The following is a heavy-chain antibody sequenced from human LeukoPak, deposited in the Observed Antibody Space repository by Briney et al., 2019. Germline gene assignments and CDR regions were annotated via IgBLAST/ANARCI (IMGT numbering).Heavy chain of an antibody. Sequence: ASVKVSCKASGYTFTGYYMHWVRQAPGQGREWMGWINPNSGGTNYAQKFQGRVTMTRDTSISTAYMELSRLRSDDTAVYYCARSLQIVVVIADHAADYWGQGTLVTVSS. J-gene: IGHJ4*02. CDR1: GYTFTGYY. CDR2: INPNSGGT. V-gene: IGHV1-2*02. CDR3: ARSLQIVVVIADHAADY. D-gene: IGHD2-21*01.